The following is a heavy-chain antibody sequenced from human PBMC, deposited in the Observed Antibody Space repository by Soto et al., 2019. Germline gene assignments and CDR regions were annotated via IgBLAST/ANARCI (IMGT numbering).Heavy chain of an antibody. CDR3: ARGAYYYGSGSPIDY. V-gene: IGHV4-59*01. CDR1: GGSISSYY. J-gene: IGHJ4*02. Sequence: QVQLQESGPGLVKPSETLSLTCTVSGGSISSYYWSWIRQPPGKGLEWIGYIYYSGSTNYNPSLKSRVTIAVDTSKNQCSLKLSSVTAADTAVYYCARGAYYYGSGSPIDYWGQGTLVTVSS. D-gene: IGHD3-10*01. CDR2: IYYSGST.